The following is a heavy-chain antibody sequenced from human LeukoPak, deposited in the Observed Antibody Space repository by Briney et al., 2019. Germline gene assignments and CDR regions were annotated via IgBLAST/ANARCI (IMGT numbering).Heavy chain of an antibody. Sequence: PSETLSLTCTVSGGSISSYYWSWIRQPPGKGLEWIGYIYYSGSTNYNPSLKSRVTISVDTSKNQFSLKLSSVTAADTAVYYCARQGTTYYYDSSGYYRTNDAFDIWGQGTMVTVSS. V-gene: IGHV4-59*08. D-gene: IGHD3-22*01. CDR3: ARQGTTYYYDSSGYYRTNDAFDI. J-gene: IGHJ3*02. CDR2: IYYSGST. CDR1: GGSISSYY.